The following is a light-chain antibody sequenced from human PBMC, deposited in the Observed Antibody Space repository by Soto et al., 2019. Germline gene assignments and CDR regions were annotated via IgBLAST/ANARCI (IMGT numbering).Light chain of an antibody. Sequence: QSALTQPTSVSGSPGQSITISCTGNHNDIGTYDYVSWYQQHPGRAPRLLIHGVTTRPSGISGRFSASKSGLTASLTISGLQPEDEADYYCSSYTISNTLPFVFGTGTKLTVL. V-gene: IGLV2-14*03. J-gene: IGLJ1*01. CDR1: HNDIGTYDY. CDR2: GVT. CDR3: SSYTISNTLPFV.